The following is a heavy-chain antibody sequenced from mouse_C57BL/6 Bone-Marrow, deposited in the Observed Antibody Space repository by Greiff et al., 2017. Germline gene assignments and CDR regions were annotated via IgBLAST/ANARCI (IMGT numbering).Heavy chain of an antibody. CDR3: ARVDYDAGSYAMGY. Sequence: VQLQQSGPGLVQPSPSLSITCTVSGFSLTSYGVHWVRQSPGKGLEWLGVIWRGGSTDYNAAFMSRLGITKDNSKSQVSLKMSSLQADDSAIYYCARVDYDAGSYAMGYWDRGTSVPVSS. CDR2: IWRGGST. V-gene: IGHV2-5*01. J-gene: IGHJ4*01. CDR1: GFSLTSYG. D-gene: IGHD2-4*01.